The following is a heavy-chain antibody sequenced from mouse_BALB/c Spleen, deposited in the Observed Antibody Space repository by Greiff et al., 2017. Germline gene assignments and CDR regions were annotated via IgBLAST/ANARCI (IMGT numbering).Heavy chain of an antibody. CDR3: TSAGKSTITWFAY. CDR1: GFTFSNYW. V-gene: IGHV6-6*02. CDR2: IRLKSNNYAT. J-gene: IGHJ3*01. Sequence: EVQLVESGGGLVQPGGSMKLSCVASGFTFSNYWMNWVRQSPEKGLEWVAEIRLKSNNYATHYAESVKGRFTISRDDSKSSVYLQMNNLRAEDTGIYYCTSAGKSTITWFAYWGQGTLVTVSA. D-gene: IGHD2-1*01.